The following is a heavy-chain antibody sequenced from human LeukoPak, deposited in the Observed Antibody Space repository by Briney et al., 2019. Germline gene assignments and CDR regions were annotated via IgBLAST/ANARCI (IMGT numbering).Heavy chain of an antibody. D-gene: IGHD2-2*03. V-gene: IGHV3-30*03. J-gene: IGHJ4*02. CDR1: GFTVSSNY. CDR2: ISYDGSNK. Sequence: GGSLRLSCAASGFTVSSNYMSWVRQAPGKGLEWVAVISYDGSNKYYADSVKGRFTISRDNSKNTLYLQMNSLRAEDTAVYYCARDTLGYCSSTSCRGYFDYWGQGTLVTVSS. CDR3: ARDTLGYCSSTSCRGYFDY.